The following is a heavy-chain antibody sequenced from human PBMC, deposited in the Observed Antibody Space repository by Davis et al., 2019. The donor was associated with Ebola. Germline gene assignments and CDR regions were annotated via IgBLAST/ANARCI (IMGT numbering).Heavy chain of an antibody. CDR1: GFTFNKYG. CDR3: ASSGLMSYVYDIDA. V-gene: IGHV3-33*01. J-gene: IGHJ1*01. D-gene: IGHD3-22*01. Sequence: GESLKISCAASGFTFNKYGMQWVRQAPGKGLEWVAVIWYDGTNKYYADSVKGRFTISRDNSKNTLYLQMNSLRAEDTAVYYCASSGLMSYVYDIDAWGQGTPVTVSS. CDR2: IWYDGTNK.